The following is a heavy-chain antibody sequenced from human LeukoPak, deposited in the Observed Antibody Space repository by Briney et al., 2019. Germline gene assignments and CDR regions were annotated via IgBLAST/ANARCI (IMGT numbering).Heavy chain of an antibody. CDR2: ISSSGGST. D-gene: IGHD1-26*01. J-gene: IGHJ4*02. Sequence: GGSLRLSCAASGFTFSSDAMRWVRQAPGKGLEWVSAISSSGGSTYYADSVRGRFIISRDSSKNTLYLQMNSLRAEDTAVYYCAKGGAQVGGQGTLVTVSS. CDR3: AKGGAQV. CDR1: GFTFSSDA. V-gene: IGHV3-23*01.